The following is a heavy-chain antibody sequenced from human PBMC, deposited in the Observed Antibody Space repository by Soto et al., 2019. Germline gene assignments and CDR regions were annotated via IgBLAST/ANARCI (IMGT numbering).Heavy chain of an antibody. Sequence: PSETLSLTCTVSGDSISSDCYHWTWIRQSPGKGLEWIGCIYHNGRTHYNPSFKSRVTISVDTSKNQFSLKLSSVTAADTAVYYCARQTWGSGIYYMDVWGKGTTVTVSS. D-gene: IGHD3-10*01. CDR1: GDSISSDCYH. CDR2: IYHNGRT. V-gene: IGHV4-39*01. CDR3: ARQTWGSGIYYMDV. J-gene: IGHJ6*03.